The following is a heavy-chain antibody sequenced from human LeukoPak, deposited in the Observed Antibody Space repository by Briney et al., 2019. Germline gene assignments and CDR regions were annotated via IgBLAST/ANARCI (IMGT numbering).Heavy chain of an antibody. CDR3: ARDYSSSWYILYYYGMDV. Sequence: PGGSLRLSCAASGFTFDDYAMHWVRQAPGKGLEWVSGISWNSGSIGYADSVKGRFTISRDNAKNSLYLQMNSLRAEDTAVYYCARDYSSSWYILYYYGMDVWGQGTAVTVSS. V-gene: IGHV3-9*01. CDR2: ISWNSGSI. CDR1: GFTFDDYA. J-gene: IGHJ6*02. D-gene: IGHD6-13*01.